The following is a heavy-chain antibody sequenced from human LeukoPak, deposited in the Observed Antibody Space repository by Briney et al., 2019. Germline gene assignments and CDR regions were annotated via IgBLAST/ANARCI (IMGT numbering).Heavy chain of an antibody. V-gene: IGHV3-7*03. Sequence: GGSLRLSCVASGFRFSRYWMHWVRQAPGKGLEWVATINLGGSNKYYVDSVMGRFTISRDDARNSLHLQMNSLRVEDTAVYYCMGIDAAWGQGTLVTVSS. J-gene: IGHJ5*02. CDR1: GFRFSRYW. CDR2: INLGGSNK. D-gene: IGHD1-26*01. CDR3: MGIDAA.